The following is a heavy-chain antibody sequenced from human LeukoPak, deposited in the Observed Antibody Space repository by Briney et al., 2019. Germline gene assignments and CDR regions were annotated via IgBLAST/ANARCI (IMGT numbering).Heavy chain of an antibody. CDR2: IKQDGSEK. D-gene: IGHD2-2*02. V-gene: IGHV3-7*01. J-gene: IGHJ6*04. Sequence: SGGSLRLSCVASGFTFSSYWMSWVRQAPGKGLEWVANIKQDGSEKYYVDSVKGRFTISRDNAKNSLYLQMNSLRAEDTAVYYCARDLTVVVPAAISSTRVSMDVWGKGTTVTVSS. CDR3: ARDLTVVVPAAISSTRVSMDV. CDR1: GFTFSSYW.